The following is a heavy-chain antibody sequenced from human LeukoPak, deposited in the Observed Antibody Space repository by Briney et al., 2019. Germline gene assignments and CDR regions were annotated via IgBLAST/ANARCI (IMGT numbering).Heavy chain of an antibody. CDR2: ISPSGGST. V-gene: IGHV1-46*01. CDR3: ARTYALRLGELSLRY. D-gene: IGHD3-16*02. J-gene: IGHJ4*02. CDR1: GYTFTSYY. Sequence: ASVKVSCKASGYTFTSYYMHWVRQAPGQGLEWMGIISPSGGSTSYAQKFQGRVTMTRDTSTSTVYMELSSLRSEDTAVYYCARTYALRLGELSLRYWGQGTLVTVSS.